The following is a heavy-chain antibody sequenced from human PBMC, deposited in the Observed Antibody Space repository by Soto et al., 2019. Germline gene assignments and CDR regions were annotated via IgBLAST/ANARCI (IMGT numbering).Heavy chain of an antibody. CDR3: AKARYGYTYGSFDY. J-gene: IGHJ4*02. Sequence: GVLRLSCAASGFTFSTSVMSWVRQAPGKGLEWVSAISGTGGSTYYADSVKGRFTISRDNSKSTLYLQMNSLRAEDTAVYYCAKARYGYTYGSFDYWGQGTLVTVSS. CDR2: ISGTGGST. V-gene: IGHV3-23*01. D-gene: IGHD5-18*01. CDR1: GFTFSTSV.